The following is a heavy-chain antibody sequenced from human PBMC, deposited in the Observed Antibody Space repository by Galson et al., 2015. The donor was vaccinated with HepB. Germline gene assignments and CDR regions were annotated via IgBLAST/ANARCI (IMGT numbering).Heavy chain of an antibody. D-gene: IGHD4-23*01. CDR1: GFTFSSYG. CDR3: AKVGVGGPGGGNDTPGY. CDR2: ISYDGSNK. V-gene: IGHV3-30*18. J-gene: IGHJ4*02. Sequence: SLRLSCAASGFTFSSYGMHWVRQAPGKGLEWVAVISYDGSNKYYADSVKGRFTISRDNSKNTLYLQMNSLRAEDTAVYYCAKVGVGGPGGGNDTPGYWGQGTLVTVSS.